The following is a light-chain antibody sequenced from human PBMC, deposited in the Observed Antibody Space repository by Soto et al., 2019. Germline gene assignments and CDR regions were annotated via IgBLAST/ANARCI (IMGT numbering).Light chain of an antibody. CDR1: QSVADN. V-gene: IGKV3-11*01. J-gene: IGKJ4*01. CDR2: GAS. Sequence: MTQSPATPSVSPGARVTLSCRSSQSVADNLAWFQQKPGQAPRLLIYGASSRATGIPDRFSGSGSGTDFTLTISSLEPEDFAVYYCQQRSNWLTFGGGTKVDIK. CDR3: QQRSNWLT.